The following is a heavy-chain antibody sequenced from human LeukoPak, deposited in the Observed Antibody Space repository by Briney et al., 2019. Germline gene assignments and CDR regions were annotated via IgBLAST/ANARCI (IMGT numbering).Heavy chain of an antibody. CDR2: IYHSGST. Sequence: PSETLSLTCTVSGGSISSYYWSWIRQPPGKGLEWIGSIYHSGSTYYNPSLKSRVTISVDTSKNQFSLKLSSVAAADTAVYYCARQAYFDWSLPYYFDYWGQGTLVTVSS. D-gene: IGHD3-9*01. V-gene: IGHV4-59*04. CDR3: ARQAYFDWSLPYYFDY. J-gene: IGHJ4*02. CDR1: GGSISSYY.